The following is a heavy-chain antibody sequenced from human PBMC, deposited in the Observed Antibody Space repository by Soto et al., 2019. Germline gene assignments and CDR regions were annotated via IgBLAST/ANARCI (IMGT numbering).Heavy chain of an antibody. Sequence: GGSLRLSCAASGFTFSSYAMSWVRQAPGKGLEWVSAISGSGGSTYYADSVKGRFTISRDNSKNTLYLQMNGLRAEDTAVYYCAKDLITMIVVVTTDFDYWGQGTLVTVSS. CDR3: AKDLITMIVVVTTDFDY. CDR1: GFTFSSYA. D-gene: IGHD3-22*01. CDR2: ISGSGGST. J-gene: IGHJ4*02. V-gene: IGHV3-23*01.